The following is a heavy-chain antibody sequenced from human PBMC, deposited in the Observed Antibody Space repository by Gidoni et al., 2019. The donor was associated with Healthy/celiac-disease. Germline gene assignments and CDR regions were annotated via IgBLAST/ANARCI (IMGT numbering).Heavy chain of an antibody. CDR1: GGSISSYY. CDR2: IYYSGST. V-gene: IGHV4-59*01. D-gene: IGHD2-2*01. Sequence: QVQLQESGPGLVMPSETLSLPCPVSGGSISSYYWRWIRQPPGKGLEWIGYIYYSGSTNYNPSLKSRVTISVDTSKNQFSLKRSSVTAADTAVYYCARVVHCSSTSCYRGMDVWGQGTTVTVSS. CDR3: ARVVHCSSTSCYRGMDV. J-gene: IGHJ6*02.